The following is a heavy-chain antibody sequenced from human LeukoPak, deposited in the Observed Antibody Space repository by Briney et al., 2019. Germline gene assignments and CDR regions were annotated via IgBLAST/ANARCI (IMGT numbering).Heavy chain of an antibody. CDR1: GGSISRDY. D-gene: IGHD3-10*01. CDR2: IYYTGST. CDR3: ARHEGSRSYFWFDP. V-gene: IGHV4-59*01. J-gene: IGHJ5*02. Sequence: PSETLSLTCTVSGGSISRDYWSWIRQPPGKGLEWIGYIYYTGSTNYNPSLKSRVTISVDTSKNQFSLKLSSVTAADTAVYYCARHEGSRSYFWFDPWGQGTLVTASS.